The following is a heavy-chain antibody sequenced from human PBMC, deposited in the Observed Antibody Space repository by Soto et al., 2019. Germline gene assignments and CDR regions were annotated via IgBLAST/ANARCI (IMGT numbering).Heavy chain of an antibody. Sequence: GGSLRLSCTASGFTSSDYYMSWIRQAPGKGLEWVSRISSNGNTIKNADSVKGRFTISRDNAKNSLYLQMNSLRAEDTAVYYCARDFSSQGYYYGIDVWGQGTTVTVSS. CDR2: ISSNGNTI. CDR1: GFTSSDYY. V-gene: IGHV3-11*01. J-gene: IGHJ6*02. CDR3: ARDFSSQGYYYGIDV. D-gene: IGHD6-13*01.